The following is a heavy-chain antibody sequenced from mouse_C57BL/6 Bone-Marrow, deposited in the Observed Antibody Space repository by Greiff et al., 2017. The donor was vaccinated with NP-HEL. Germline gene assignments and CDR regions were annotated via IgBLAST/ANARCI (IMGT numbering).Heavy chain of an antibody. CDR3: ARSIYYDYADDPFDAMDY. J-gene: IGHJ4*01. D-gene: IGHD2-4*01. CDR1: GFTFTDYY. Sequence: EVKLMESGGGLVQPGGSLSLSCAASGFTFTDYYMSWVRQPPGKALEWLGFIRNKANGYTTEYSASVTGRFPISRDNSQSILYLQMNALRAEDSATYYCARSIYYDYADDPFDAMDYWGQGTSVTVSS. CDR2: IRNKANGYTT. V-gene: IGHV7-3*01.